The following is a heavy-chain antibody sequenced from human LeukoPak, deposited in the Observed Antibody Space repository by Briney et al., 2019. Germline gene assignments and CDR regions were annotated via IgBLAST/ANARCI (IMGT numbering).Heavy chain of an antibody. V-gene: IGHV3-21*03. D-gene: IGHD4-17*01. CDR1: GFTFSSYS. CDR2: ISSSSSYI. CDR3: ARDPTTVTSGYFDY. Sequence: GGSLRLSCAASGFTFSSYSMNWVRQAPGKGLEWVSSISSSSSYIYYADSVKGRFTISRDNAKNSLYLQMNSLRAEDTGVYYCARDPTTVTSGYFDYWGQGTLVTVSS. J-gene: IGHJ4*02.